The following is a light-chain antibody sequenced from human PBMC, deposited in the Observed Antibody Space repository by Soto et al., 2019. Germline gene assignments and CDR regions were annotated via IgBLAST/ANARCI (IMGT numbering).Light chain of an antibody. CDR3: AAWGDSLSGHVI. CDR1: SSNIGDNY. Sequence: QSVLTQPPSASGTPGQRVTISCSGSSSNIGDNYVDWYQQLPGTAPKLLIYRNNQRPSGVPDRFSGSKSGTSASLAISGLRSEDEADYYCAAWGDSLSGHVIFGGGTKLTVL. J-gene: IGLJ2*01. CDR2: RNN. V-gene: IGLV1-47*01.